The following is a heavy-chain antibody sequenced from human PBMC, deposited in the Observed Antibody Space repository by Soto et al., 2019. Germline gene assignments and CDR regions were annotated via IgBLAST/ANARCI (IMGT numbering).Heavy chain of an antibody. Sequence: EVQLVESGGGLVKPGESLRLSCAASAFTFSSYSMNWVRQAPGKGLEWVSSISSSSSYIYYADSMKGRFTISRDNAKNSLYLQMNSLRAEDTAVYYCARDLCVGSTCYDYFDYWGQGTLVTVSS. J-gene: IGHJ4*02. D-gene: IGHD2-2*01. V-gene: IGHV3-21*01. CDR3: ARDLCVGSTCYDYFDY. CDR1: AFTFSSYS. CDR2: ISSSSSYI.